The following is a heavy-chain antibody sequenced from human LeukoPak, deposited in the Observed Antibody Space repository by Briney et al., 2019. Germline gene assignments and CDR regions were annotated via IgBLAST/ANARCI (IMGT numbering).Heavy chain of an antibody. CDR2: ISSSSSTI. D-gene: IGHD4-17*01. Sequence: PGGSLRLSCAASGFTFSTYSMNWVRQAPGKGLEWVSYISSSSSTIYYADSVKGRFTISRDNPKNTLYLQMNNLRAEDTAVYYCASGDYAGYFDYWGQGTLVTVSS. V-gene: IGHV3-48*04. CDR1: GFTFSTYS. CDR3: ASGDYAGYFDY. J-gene: IGHJ4*02.